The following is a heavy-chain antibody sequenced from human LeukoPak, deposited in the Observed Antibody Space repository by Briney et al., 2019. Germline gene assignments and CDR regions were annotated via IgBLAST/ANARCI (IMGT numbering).Heavy chain of an antibody. CDR1: GGSFSDYY. D-gene: IGHD5-24*01. CDR2: IYTSGST. V-gene: IGHV4-4*07. CDR3: ATQDRDGYNHH. J-gene: IGHJ4*02. Sequence: PSETLSLTCTVSGGSFSDYYWSWIRQPAGKGLEWIGRIYTSGSTNCNPSLKRRVTMSVDTTKNQFSLKLSSVTAADTAVYYCATQDRDGYNHHWGQGTLVTVSS.